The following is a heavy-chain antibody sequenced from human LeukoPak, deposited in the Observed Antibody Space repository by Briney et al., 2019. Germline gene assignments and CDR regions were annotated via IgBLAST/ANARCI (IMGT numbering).Heavy chain of an antibody. Sequence: GGSLRLSCAASGFIFSSYGMLWVRQAPGKGLEWVATTSSDGGNKHYADSVRGRFTISRDNSKNTLYLQMNSLRAEDTAVYYCAKAYSSGWLGRRAEGNTLEYWGQGTLVTVSS. CDR2: TSSDGGNK. J-gene: IGHJ4*02. CDR1: GFIFSSYG. CDR3: AKAYSSGWLGRRAEGNTLEY. V-gene: IGHV3-30*18. D-gene: IGHD6-19*01.